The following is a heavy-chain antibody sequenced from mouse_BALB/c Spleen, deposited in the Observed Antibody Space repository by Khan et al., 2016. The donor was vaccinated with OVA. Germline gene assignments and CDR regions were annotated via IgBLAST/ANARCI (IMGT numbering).Heavy chain of an antibody. CDR1: GYTFTSYW. J-gene: IGHJ4*01. Sequence: VQLQESGAELARPGTSVKLSCKASGYTFTSYWMQWVKQRPGQGLEWIGAIYPGDGDTRYTQKFKGKATLTADKSSSTAYMQLSSLASEDSAVYYWASGIPYDYAMDYGGQGTSVTVSS. CDR3: ASGIPYDYAMDY. D-gene: IGHD1-1*02. CDR2: IYPGDGDT. V-gene: IGHV1-87*01.